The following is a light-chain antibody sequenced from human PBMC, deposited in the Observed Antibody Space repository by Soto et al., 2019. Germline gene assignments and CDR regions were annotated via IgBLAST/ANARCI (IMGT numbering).Light chain of an antibody. CDR1: SGHITYS. J-gene: IGLJ2*01. V-gene: IGLV4-69*01. CDR2: LKSDGSH. Sequence: QSVLTQSPSASASLGASIKLTCTLSSGHITYSIAWHQQQPEKGPRFLMKLKSDGSHSRGDGIPDRFSGSSSGAERYLTISSLQSEEEADYYCQTWATGIQVFGGGTKLTVL. CDR3: QTWATGIQV.